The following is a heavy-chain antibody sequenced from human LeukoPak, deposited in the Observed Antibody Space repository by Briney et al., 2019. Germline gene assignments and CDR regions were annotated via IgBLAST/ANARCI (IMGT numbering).Heavy chain of an antibody. CDR1: GFTFSSYG. Sequence: PGGSLRLSCAASGFTFSSYGMHWVRQAPGKGLEWVAFIRYDGSNKYYADSVKGRFTISRDNSKNTLYLQMNSLRAEDTAVYYCAKGYDILTGYPFDYWGQGTLVTVSS. CDR2: IRYDGSNK. V-gene: IGHV3-30*02. D-gene: IGHD3-9*01. CDR3: AKGYDILTGYPFDY. J-gene: IGHJ4*02.